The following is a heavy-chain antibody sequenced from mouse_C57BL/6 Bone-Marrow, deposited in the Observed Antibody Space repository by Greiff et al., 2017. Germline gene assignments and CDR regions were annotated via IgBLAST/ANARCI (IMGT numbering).Heavy chain of an antibody. CDR1: GYAFSSYW. CDR3: ASEIYDYGYFDY. J-gene: IGHJ2*01. V-gene: IGHV1-80*01. Sequence: QVQLQQSGAELVKPGASVKISCKASGYAFSSYWMNWVKQRPGKGLEWIGQIYPGDGDTNYNGKFKGKATLTADKSSSTAYMQLSSLTSEDSAVYFCASEIYDYGYFDYWGQGTTLTVSS. CDR2: IYPGDGDT. D-gene: IGHD1-1*01.